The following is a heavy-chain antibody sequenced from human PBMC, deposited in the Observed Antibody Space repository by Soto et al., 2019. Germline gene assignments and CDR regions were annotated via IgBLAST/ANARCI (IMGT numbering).Heavy chain of an antibody. CDR1: GFSLSTPVVG. J-gene: IGHJ5*02. Sequence: QITLKESGPTLVKPTQTLTLTCTFSGFSLSTPVVGVGWIRQPPGKALEWLALIYWDDDKRYSPSLKSRLTITKDTSKNQEVLTMTNMDPLDTATYYCAHSRLLGSGTRWFDPWGQGALVTVSS. CDR2: IYWDDDK. D-gene: IGHD3-22*01. CDR3: AHSRLLGSGTRWFDP. V-gene: IGHV2-5*02.